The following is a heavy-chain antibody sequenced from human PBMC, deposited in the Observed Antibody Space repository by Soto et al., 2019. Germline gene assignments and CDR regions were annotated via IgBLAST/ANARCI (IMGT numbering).Heavy chain of an antibody. CDR1: GYTFTSYA. CDR3: ARCIVVVTALDY. Sequence: QVQLVQSGAEEKKPGASVKVSCKASGYTFTSYAMHWVRQAPGQRLEWMGWINAGNGNTKYSQKFQGRVTITRDTSASTAYMELSSLSSEDTAVYYCARCIVVVTALDYWGQGTLVTVSS. V-gene: IGHV1-3*05. J-gene: IGHJ4*02. D-gene: IGHD2-21*02. CDR2: INAGNGNT.